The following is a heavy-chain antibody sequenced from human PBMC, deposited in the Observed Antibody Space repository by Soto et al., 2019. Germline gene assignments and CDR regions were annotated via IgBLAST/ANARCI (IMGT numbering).Heavy chain of an antibody. CDR2: IYYSGST. J-gene: IGHJ4*02. CDR1: GGSISSVSYY. CDR3: AKARWFEEFYHYFDY. Sequence: SETLSLTCTVSGGSISSVSYYWGWIRQPPGKGLEWIGSIYYSGSTYYNPSLKSRVTISVDTSKNQFSLKLSSVTAADTAVYYCAKARWFEEFYHYFDYWGRGTLVTVSS. V-gene: IGHV4-39*01. D-gene: IGHD3-10*01.